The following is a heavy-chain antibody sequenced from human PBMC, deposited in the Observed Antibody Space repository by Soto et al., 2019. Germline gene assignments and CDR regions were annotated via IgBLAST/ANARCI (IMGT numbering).Heavy chain of an antibody. CDR3: SRVRYGSSPLCDF. D-gene: IGHD6-6*01. CDR2: MSSSSSNI. V-gene: IGHV3-48*01. CDR1: GFTFSSYS. Sequence: GRSLRLSCAASGFTFSSYSMNWVRQAPGKGLEWVSYMSSSSSNIYYADSVKGRFTISRDNAKNSLFLQMNSLRAEDTAVYYCSRVRYGSSPLCDFCGHGSLVTVSA. J-gene: IGHJ4*01.